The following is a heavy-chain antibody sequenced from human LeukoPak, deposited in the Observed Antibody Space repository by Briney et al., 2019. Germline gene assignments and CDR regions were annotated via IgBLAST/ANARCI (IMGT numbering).Heavy chain of an antibody. CDR3: ARGVNYYYYMDV. CDR2: IYYSGST. D-gene: IGHD3-22*01. CDR1: GGSISSYY. J-gene: IGHJ6*03. V-gene: IGHV4-59*01. Sequence: SETLSLTCTVSGGSISSYYWSWIRQPPGKGLEWIGYIYYSGSTNYNPSLKSRVTISVDTSKNQFSLKLSSVAAADTAVYYCARGVNYYYYMDVWGKGTTVTISS.